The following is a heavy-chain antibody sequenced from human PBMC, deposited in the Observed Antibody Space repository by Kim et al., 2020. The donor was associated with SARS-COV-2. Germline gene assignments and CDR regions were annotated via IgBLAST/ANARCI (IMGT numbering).Heavy chain of an antibody. D-gene: IGHD1-26*01. Sequence: SETLSLTCTVSGGSISSSSYYWGWIRQPPGKGLEWIGSIYYSGSTYYNPSLKSRVTISLNTSKNQFSLNLNSVTAADTAVYYCARETGRGGTYYDSYYYYYYMDVWGKGTAVTVSS. CDR2: IYYSGST. CDR1: GGSISSSSYY. J-gene: IGHJ6*03. V-gene: IGHV4-39*07. CDR3: ARETGRGGTYYDSYYYYYYMDV.